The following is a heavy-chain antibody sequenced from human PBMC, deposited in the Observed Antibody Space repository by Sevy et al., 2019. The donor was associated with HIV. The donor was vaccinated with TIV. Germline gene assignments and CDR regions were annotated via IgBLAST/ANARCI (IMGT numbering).Heavy chain of an antibody. CDR2: IWYDGSNK. Sequence: GGSLRLSCAASGFTFSSYGMHWVRQAPGKGLEWVAVIWYDGSNKYYADSVKGRFTISRDNSKNTLYLQMNSLRAEDTAVYYCARDRAVAVVAATHPDAFDIWGQGTMVTVSS. D-gene: IGHD2-15*01. V-gene: IGHV3-33*01. CDR3: ARDRAVAVVAATHPDAFDI. J-gene: IGHJ3*02. CDR1: GFTFSSYG.